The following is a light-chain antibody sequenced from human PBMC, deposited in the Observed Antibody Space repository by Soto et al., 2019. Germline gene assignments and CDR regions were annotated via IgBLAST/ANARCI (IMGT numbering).Light chain of an antibody. CDR1: QSVSSN. CDR3: QQYNSWPPWT. V-gene: IGKV3-15*01. Sequence: EIGMTQSPATLSVSPGERATLSCRASQSVSSNLAWYQQRPGQAPRLLIYGASTRATGIPARFSGSGSGTEFTLTISSLQSEDFAVYYCQQYNSWPPWTFGQGTKVDI. J-gene: IGKJ1*01. CDR2: GAS.